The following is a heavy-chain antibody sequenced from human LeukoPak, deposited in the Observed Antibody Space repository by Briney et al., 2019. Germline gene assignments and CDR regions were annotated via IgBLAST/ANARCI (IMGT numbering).Heavy chain of an antibody. J-gene: IGHJ6*02. V-gene: IGHV3-15*01. CDR1: GFTFSNAW. CDR2: VKSKINGETP. D-gene: IGHD6-19*01. Sequence: GGSLRLSCAASGFTFSNAWMSWVRQAPGKGLEWVGRVKSKINGETPDYAAPVKGRSTISRDDSKNTLYLQLNSLTTEDTAVYYCARPPAEGFGSGWATMDVWGQGTTVIVSS. CDR3: ARPPAEGFGSGWATMDV.